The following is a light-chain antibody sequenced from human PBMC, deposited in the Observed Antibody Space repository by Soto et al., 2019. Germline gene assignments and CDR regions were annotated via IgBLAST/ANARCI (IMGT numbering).Light chain of an antibody. V-gene: IGKV1-5*01. Sequence: DIQMTQSPSTLSASVGDRVTITCRASQSISSWLAWYQQKPGTAPKVLIYHASNLQSGVPSRFSSSGSGTEFTLTISSLQPDDFATYYCQQYNSYSFGQGTKVDIK. CDR2: HAS. CDR3: QQYNSYS. J-gene: IGKJ1*01. CDR1: QSISSW.